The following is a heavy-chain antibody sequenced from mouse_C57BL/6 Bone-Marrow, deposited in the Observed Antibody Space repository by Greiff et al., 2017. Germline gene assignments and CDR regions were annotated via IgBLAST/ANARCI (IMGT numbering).Heavy chain of an antibody. V-gene: IGHV1-59*01. CDR1: GYTFTSYW. CDR3: ARYGRSLDY. D-gene: IGHD1-1*01. CDR2: IDPSDSYT. Sequence: QVQLQQPGAELVRPGTSVKLSCKASGYTFTSYWMHWVKQRPGQGLEWIGVIDPSDSYTNYNQKFKGKATLTVDTSSSTAYMQLSSLTSEDSAVYYCARYGRSLDYWGQGTTLTVSS. J-gene: IGHJ2*01.